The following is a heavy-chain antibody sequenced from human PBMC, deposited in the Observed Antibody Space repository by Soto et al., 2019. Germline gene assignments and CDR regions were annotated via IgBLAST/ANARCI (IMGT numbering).Heavy chain of an antibody. V-gene: IGHV1-2*04. CDR1: GYTFTGYY. J-gene: IGHJ6*02. D-gene: IGHD4-4*01. Sequence: ASVKVSCKASGYTFTGYYMHWVRQAPGQGLEWMGWINPNSGGTNYAQKFQGWVTMTRDTSISTAYMELSRLRSDDTAVYYCARGNYRHYYYYGMDVWGQGTTVTVS. CDR3: ARGNYRHYYYYGMDV. CDR2: INPNSGGT.